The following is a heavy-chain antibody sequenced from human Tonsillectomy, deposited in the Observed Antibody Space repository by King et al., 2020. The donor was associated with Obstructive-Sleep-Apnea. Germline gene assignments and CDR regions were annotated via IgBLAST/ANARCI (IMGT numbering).Heavy chain of an antibody. CDR2: IISSSSYI. D-gene: IGHD2-21*02. CDR1: GFTFSQYN. CDR3: ATDCLHYFDY. V-gene: IGHV3-21*01. J-gene: IGHJ4*02. Sequence: VQLVESGGGLVKPGGSLRLSCAASGFTSGFTFSQYNMNWVRQAPGKGLEWVSSIISSSSYIYYVDSGKGRFTISRDSATNSVYLQMNNLRVEDTAVYYCATDCLHYFDYWGQGTLVTVSS.